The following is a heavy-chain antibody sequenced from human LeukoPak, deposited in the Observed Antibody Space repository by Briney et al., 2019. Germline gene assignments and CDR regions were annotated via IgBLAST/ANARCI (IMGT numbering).Heavy chain of an antibody. CDR1: GGSISSSSYY. V-gene: IGHV4-39*01. CDR2: IYYSGIT. D-gene: IGHD2-2*01. J-gene: IGHJ5*02. Sequence: PSETLSLTCTVSGGSISSSSYYWGWIRQPPGKGLEWIGSIYYSGITYYNPSLKSRVTISVDASKNQFSLKLSSVTAADTAVYYCARGGPYCSSTSCNYNWFDPWGQGTLVTVSS. CDR3: ARGGPYCSSTSCNYNWFDP.